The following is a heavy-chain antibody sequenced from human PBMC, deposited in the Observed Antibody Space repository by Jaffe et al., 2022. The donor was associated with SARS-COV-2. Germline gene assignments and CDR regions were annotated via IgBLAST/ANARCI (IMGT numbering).Heavy chain of an antibody. Sequence: QVQLVQSGAEVKKPGASVKVSCKASGYTFTSYAMHWVRQAPGQRLEWMGWINAGNGNTKYSQKFQGRVTITRDTSASTAYMELSSLRSEDTAVYYCARDQYSGSPVTGGNYYYYGMDVWGQGTTVTVSS. D-gene: IGHD1-26*01. J-gene: IGHJ6*02. V-gene: IGHV1-3*01. CDR1: GYTFTSYA. CDR2: INAGNGNT. CDR3: ARDQYSGSPVTGGNYYYYGMDV.